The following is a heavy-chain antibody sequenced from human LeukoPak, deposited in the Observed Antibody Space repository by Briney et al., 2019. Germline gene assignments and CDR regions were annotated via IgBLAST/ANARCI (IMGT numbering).Heavy chain of an antibody. D-gene: IGHD2-2*01. CDR1: GFPFSSYA. J-gene: IGHJ6*02. V-gene: IGHV3-64*01. CDR3: ARDSSITNYYYGMDV. CDR2: ISSNGDST. Sequence: GGSLRLSCTASGFPFSSYAMHWVRQAPGKGLEYVSGISSNGDSTYYANSVKGRFTISRDNSKNTLYLQMGSLRAEDMAAFYCARDSSITNYYYGMDVWGQGTTVTVSS.